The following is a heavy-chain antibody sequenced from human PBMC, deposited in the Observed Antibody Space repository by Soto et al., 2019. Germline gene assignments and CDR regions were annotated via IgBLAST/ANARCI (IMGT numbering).Heavy chain of an antibody. Sequence: DVRLLYSGGGLVQPGWSLRLSCAASGFPFSSYSMSWVRHAPGKGLEWVSTIGTSASTYYGDSVRGRFTISRDNSRNTLYLKMHSLRAEDTAVYYCEDIPRYCTSSTCDLGQGTQGTVSS. CDR1: GFPFSSYS. D-gene: IGHD2-2*01. CDR2: IGTSAST. CDR3: EDIPRYCTSSTCD. V-gene: IGHV3-23*01. J-gene: IGHJ4*02.